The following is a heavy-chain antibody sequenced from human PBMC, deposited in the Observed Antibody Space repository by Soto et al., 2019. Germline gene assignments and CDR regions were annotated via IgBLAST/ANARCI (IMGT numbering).Heavy chain of an antibody. CDR3: AHRFYWYYLNH. Sequence: QITLKESGPTLLKPTQTLTLTCTFSGFSLSTSEVGVGWIRQPPGKALEWLALIYWDDDKRYSPSLRSRLTITKDTSKNQVVLTITKMDPVDPATFFLAHRFYWYYLNHLGQGRLVTVSS. CDR1: GFSLSTSEVG. J-gene: IGHJ4*02. V-gene: IGHV2-5*02. CDR2: IYWDDDK. D-gene: IGHD3-9*01.